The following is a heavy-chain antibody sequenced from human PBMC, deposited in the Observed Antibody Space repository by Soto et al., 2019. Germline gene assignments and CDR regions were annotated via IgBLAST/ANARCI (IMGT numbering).Heavy chain of an antibody. CDR2: IYYSGST. D-gene: IGHD3-3*01. CDR1: GGSVSSGSYY. CDR3: ARVGFGVVTPFDY. J-gene: IGHJ4*02. V-gene: IGHV4-61*01. Sequence: SETLSLTCTVSGGSVSSGSYYWSWIRQPPGKGLEWIGYIYYSGSTNYNPSLKSRVTISVDTSKNQFSLKLSSVTAADTAVYYCARVGFGVVTPFDYWSQGTLVTVSS.